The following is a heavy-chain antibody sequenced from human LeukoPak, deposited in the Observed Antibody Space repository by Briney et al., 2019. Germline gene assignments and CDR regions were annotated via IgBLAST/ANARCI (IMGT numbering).Heavy chain of an antibody. Sequence: PGGSLRLSCVAAGFTFSENWMHWVRHAPGKGLAWVSHINRDGGLTNYADSVKGRFTISRENAKNSLYLQMNSLSAGDTAVYYCASSPAYSSSWYAIDNWGQGTLVTVSS. J-gene: IGHJ4*02. V-gene: IGHV3-74*01. CDR2: INRDGGLT. CDR3: ASSPAYSSSWYAIDN. CDR1: GFTFSENW. D-gene: IGHD6-13*01.